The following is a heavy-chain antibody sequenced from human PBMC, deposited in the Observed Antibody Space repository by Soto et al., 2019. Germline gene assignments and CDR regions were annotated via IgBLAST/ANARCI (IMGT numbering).Heavy chain of an antibody. CDR3: AREVISPATSDALEI. CDR2: IYHTGAS. D-gene: IGHD1-26*01. J-gene: IGHJ3*02. CDR1: GGSLSSDNFF. Sequence: QVQLQESGPGLVKPSQTLSVTCTVSGGSLSSDNFFWSWVRQHPETGLEWVGYIYHTGASSYNPTLKSRLTRSLDTSKNRFSLSLISVTAADTAVYSCAREVISPATSDALEIWGPGTMVTVSS. V-gene: IGHV4-31*03.